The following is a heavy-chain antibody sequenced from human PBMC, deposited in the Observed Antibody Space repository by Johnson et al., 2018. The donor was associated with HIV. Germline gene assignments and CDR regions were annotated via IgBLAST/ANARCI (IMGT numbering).Heavy chain of an antibody. CDR1: GFTFSSYW. J-gene: IGHJ3*02. CDR3: AKGTHYSDSSGYWSNDAFDI. CDR2: ISYDGSNK. V-gene: IGHV3-30*18. Sequence: VQLVESGGGLVQPGGSLRLSCAASGFTFSSYWMHWVRQAPGKGLEWVAVISYDGSNKYFADSVKGRFTISRDNSKNTLHLQMNSLRAEDTAVYYCAKGTHYSDSSGYWSNDAFDIWGQGTRVTVSS. D-gene: IGHD3-22*01.